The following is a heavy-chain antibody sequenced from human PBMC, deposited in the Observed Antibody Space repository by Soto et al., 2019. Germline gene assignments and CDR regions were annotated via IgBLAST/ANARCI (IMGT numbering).Heavy chain of an antibody. V-gene: IGHV3-21*01. CDR1: GFTFSSYG. CDR2: ISPSTSYI. D-gene: IGHD2-15*01. CDR3: ARLYCRGGSCYSGDAFDI. Sequence: GGSLRLSCAASGFTFSSYGMNWVRQAPGEGLEWVSSISPSTSYIYYADSVKGRFTISRDNAKNSVYLQMNSLRAEDTAVYYCARLYCRGGSCYSGDAFDIWGQGTMVTVSS. J-gene: IGHJ3*02.